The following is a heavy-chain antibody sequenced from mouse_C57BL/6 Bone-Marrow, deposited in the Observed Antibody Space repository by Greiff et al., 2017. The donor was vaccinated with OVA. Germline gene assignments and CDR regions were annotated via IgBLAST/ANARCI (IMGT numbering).Heavy chain of an antibody. J-gene: IGHJ3*01. CDR1: GYTFTSYW. Sequence: VQLQQPGAELVKPGASVKLSCKASGYTFTSYWMHWVKQRPGQGLEWIGMIHPNSGSTNYNEKFKSKATLTVDKSSSTAYMQLSSLTSEDSAVYYCARDYNNYRAWFAYWGQGALVTVSA. CDR2: IHPNSGST. V-gene: IGHV1-64*01. CDR3: ARDYNNYRAWFAY. D-gene: IGHD2-5*01.